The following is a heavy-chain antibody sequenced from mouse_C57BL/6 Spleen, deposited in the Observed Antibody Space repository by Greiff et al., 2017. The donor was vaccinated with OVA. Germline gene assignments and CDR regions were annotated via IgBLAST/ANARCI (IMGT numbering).Heavy chain of an antibody. CDR3: ARSDSLGPGFAY. D-gene: IGHD4-1*01. J-gene: IGHJ3*01. CDR1: GYTFTDYY. CDR2: INPNNGGT. Sequence: EVQLQQSGPELVKPGASVKISCKASGYTFTDYYMNWVKQSHGKSLEWIGDINPNNGGTSYNQKFKGKATLTVDKSSSTAYMELRSLTSEDSAVYYCARSDSLGPGFAYWGQGTLVTVSA. V-gene: IGHV1-26*01.